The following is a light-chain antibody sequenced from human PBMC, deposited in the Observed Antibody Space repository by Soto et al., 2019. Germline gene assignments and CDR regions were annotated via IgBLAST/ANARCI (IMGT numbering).Light chain of an antibody. J-gene: IGKJ1*01. V-gene: IGKV3-20*01. Sequence: ETVLRHCPGPLFFSSGGRNPPSSKGRQSVSSSYLAWYQQKPGQAPRLLIYGASSRATGIPDRFSGSGSGTDFTLTISRLEPEDFAVYYCQQYGSSRWTFGQGTKV. CDR3: QQYGSSRWT. CDR2: GAS. CDR1: QSVSSSY.